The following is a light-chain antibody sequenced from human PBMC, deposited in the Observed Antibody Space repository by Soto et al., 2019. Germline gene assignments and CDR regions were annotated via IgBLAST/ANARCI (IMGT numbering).Light chain of an antibody. CDR1: NIGSKS. V-gene: IGLV3-21*04. CDR3: QVWDCCSDHVV. Sequence: SYELTQPPSVSVAPGKTARITCGGNNIGSKSVHWYQQKPGQAPVLVIYYDSDRPSGIPERFSGSNSGNTATLTISRVEAGDEADYYYQVWDCCSDHVVFGGGTKLTVL. J-gene: IGLJ2*01. CDR2: YDS.